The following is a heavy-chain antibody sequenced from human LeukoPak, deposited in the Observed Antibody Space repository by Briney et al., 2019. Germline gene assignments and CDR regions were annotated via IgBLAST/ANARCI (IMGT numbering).Heavy chain of an antibody. Sequence: GGSLRLSCTASGFTFGDYAMSWVRQAPGKGLEWVGFIRSKAYGGTTEYAASVKGRFTISRDDSKSIAYLQMNSLKTEDTAVYYCTRGRYDILTGYYDWGQGTLVTVSS. CDR1: GFTFGDYA. V-gene: IGHV3-49*04. CDR3: TRGRYDILTGYYD. J-gene: IGHJ4*02. D-gene: IGHD3-9*01. CDR2: IRSKAYGGTT.